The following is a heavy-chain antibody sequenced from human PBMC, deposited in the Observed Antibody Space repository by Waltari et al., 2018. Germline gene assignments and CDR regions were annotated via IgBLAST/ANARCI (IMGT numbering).Heavy chain of an antibody. CDR3: AREGRSSSFNNFDY. D-gene: IGHD6-13*01. V-gene: IGHV1-2*06. J-gene: IGHJ4*02. CDR2: INPKSGGT. Sequence: QVQLVQSGAEVKKPGASVTVSCKASGYTFTGSYMHWVRQAPGQGLEWMGRINPKSGGTNYAQKVHGRVTRTRDTSIRTAYMELSRLRADETAVYYCAREGRSSSFNNFDYWGQGTLVTVSS. CDR1: GYTFTGSY.